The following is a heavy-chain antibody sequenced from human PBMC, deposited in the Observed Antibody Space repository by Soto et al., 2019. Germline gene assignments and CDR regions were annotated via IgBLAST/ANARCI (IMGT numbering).Heavy chain of an antibody. J-gene: IGHJ4*02. CDR3: VLTALFTGSY. CDR1: GFTFSTYA. V-gene: IGHV3-23*01. CDR2: INTNGDTA. Sequence: EVQLLESGGDLVQPGGSLRLSCAASGFTFSTYAMSWVCQAPGKGLDWVSTINTNGDTAFYSSSVKGWLTICRDNSNDTLFLQMNSLRAEDTALYFSVLTALFTGSYWGQGTLVTVSS. D-gene: IGHD1-26*01.